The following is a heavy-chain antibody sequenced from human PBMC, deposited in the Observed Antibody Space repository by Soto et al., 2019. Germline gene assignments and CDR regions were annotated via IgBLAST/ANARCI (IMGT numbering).Heavy chain of an antibody. CDR1: GFTFSSYA. Sequence: QVQLVESGGGVVQPGRSLRLSCAASGFTFSSYAMHWVRQAPGKGLEWVAVISYDGSNKYYADSVKGRFTISRDNSKNTLYLQMNSLRAEDTAVYYCAVPVFCGPNALDYWGQGTLVTVSS. CDR2: ISYDGSNK. V-gene: IGHV3-30-3*01. D-gene: IGHD2-21*01. J-gene: IGHJ4*02. CDR3: AVPVFCGPNALDY.